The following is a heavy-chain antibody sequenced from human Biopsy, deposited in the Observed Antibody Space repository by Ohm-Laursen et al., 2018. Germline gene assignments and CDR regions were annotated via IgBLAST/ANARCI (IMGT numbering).Heavy chain of an antibody. CDR2: ISASSSYI. Sequence: SLRLSCTASGVTLSGYGMNWVRQAPGKGLEWVSSISASSSYIHYADSVKGRFTVSRDNTKNSLYLQMNSLRAADTAIYYCATELLPPGVGGPWLDSWGQGIPVTVSS. CDR1: GVTLSGYG. J-gene: IGHJ5*01. V-gene: IGHV3-21*06. D-gene: IGHD3-10*01. CDR3: ATELLPPGVGGPWLDS.